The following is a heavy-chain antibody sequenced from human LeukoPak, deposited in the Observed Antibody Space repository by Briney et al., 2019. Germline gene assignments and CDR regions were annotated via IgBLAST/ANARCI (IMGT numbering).Heavy chain of an antibody. Sequence: ASVKVSCKASGYTFTSYYMNWVRQAPGKGLEWVSAISGSGGSTYYADSVKGRFTISRDNSKNTLYLQMNSLRAEDTAVYYCARSPDHYDGSGAFDIWGQGTMVTVSS. V-gene: IGHV3-23*01. CDR3: ARSPDHYDGSGAFDI. D-gene: IGHD3-22*01. CDR1: GYTFTSYY. J-gene: IGHJ3*02. CDR2: ISGSGGST.